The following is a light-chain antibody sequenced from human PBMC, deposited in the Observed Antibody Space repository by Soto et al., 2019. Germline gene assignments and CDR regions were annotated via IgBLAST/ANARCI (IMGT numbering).Light chain of an antibody. CDR1: QSVSSH. Sequence: EVVLKQSPVTLSLSPGERATLSCRASQSVSSHLAWYQQKPGHAPRLLIYDASNRATGTPGRFSGSGSRTDFTLTITSLAPEDVADYYCQQRSSGRAYTFGQGTRRDIK. CDR3: QQRSSGRAYT. V-gene: IGKV3-11*01. J-gene: IGKJ2*01. CDR2: DAS.